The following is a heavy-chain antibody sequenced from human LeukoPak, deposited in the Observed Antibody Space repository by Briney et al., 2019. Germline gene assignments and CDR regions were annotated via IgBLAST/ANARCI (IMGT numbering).Heavy chain of an antibody. CDR2: VNPKSGGT. Sequence: ASVKVSCKASGYRFSDYYIHWLRQAPGQGFEWMGWVNPKSGGTLYPQNFQGRVTMTRDTSINTVYMELTSLRSDDTAIYYCATRPQRRIAASDLNWFAPWGPGTLVTVSS. D-gene: IGHD6-13*01. V-gene: IGHV1-2*02. CDR3: ATRPQRRIAASDLNWFAP. J-gene: IGHJ5*02. CDR1: GYRFSDYY.